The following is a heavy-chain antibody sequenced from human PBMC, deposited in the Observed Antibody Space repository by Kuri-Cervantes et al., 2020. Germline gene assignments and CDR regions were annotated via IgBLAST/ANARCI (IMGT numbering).Heavy chain of an antibody. V-gene: IGHV4-59*12. CDR2: IYYSGNT. Sequence: SETLSLTCTVSGGSISSNYWTWIRQAPGKGLEWIGFIYYSGNTNYNPSLKSRVTISLDTSKNQFSLKLSPVTAADTAVYYCARDFFLVNSSGPRWGQGTLVTVSS. CDR3: ARDFFLVNSSGPR. CDR1: GGSISSNY. D-gene: IGHD3-22*01. J-gene: IGHJ4*02.